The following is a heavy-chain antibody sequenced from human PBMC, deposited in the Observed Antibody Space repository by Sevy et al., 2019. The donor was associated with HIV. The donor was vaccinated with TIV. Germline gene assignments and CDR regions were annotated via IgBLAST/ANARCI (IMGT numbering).Heavy chain of an antibody. CDR2: ITYSGVNT. V-gene: IGHV3-23*01. D-gene: IGHD3-10*01. J-gene: IGHJ4*02. CDR3: AKDRVSGTYYTGDFDY. Sequence: GGSLRLSCAASGFTFSTYAMTWVRQAPGKGLEWVSVITYSGVNTYYGDSVKGRFTISRDNSKNKLYLQMNSLRAEDTAVYYCAKDRVSGTYYTGDFDYWGQGTLVTVSS. CDR1: GFTFSTYA.